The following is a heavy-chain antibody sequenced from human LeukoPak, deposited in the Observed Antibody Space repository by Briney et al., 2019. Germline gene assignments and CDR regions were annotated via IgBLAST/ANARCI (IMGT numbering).Heavy chain of an antibody. CDR3: ARGVTDIDYGDYLYYYFDY. J-gene: IGHJ4*02. CDR2: ISGSGGST. V-gene: IGHV3-23*01. Sequence: GGSLRLSCAASGFTFSSYAMSWVRQAPGKGLEWVSAISGSGGSTYYADSVKGRFTISRDNSKNTLYLQMNSLRAEDTAVYYCARGVTDIDYGDYLYYYFDYWGQGTLVTVSS. CDR1: GFTFSSYA. D-gene: IGHD4-17*01.